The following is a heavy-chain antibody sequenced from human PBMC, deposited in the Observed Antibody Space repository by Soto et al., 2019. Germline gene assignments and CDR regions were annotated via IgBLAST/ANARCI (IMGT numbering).Heavy chain of an antibody. D-gene: IGHD5-18*01. J-gene: IGHJ4*02. V-gene: IGHV3-21*01. Sequence: EVQLVESGGGLVKPGGSLRLSCAASGFTFSSYSMNWVRQAPGKGLEWVSSISSSSSYIYYADSVKGRFTISRDNAKNSLYLKMNSLRAEDTAVYYCARDGRYSYGFDYWGQGTLVTVSS. CDR3: ARDGRYSYGFDY. CDR2: ISSSSSYI. CDR1: GFTFSSYS.